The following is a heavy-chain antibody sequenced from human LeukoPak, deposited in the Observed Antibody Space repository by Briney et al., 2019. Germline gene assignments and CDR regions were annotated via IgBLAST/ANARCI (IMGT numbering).Heavy chain of an antibody. CDR3: ATYQDSSWRPDAFDI. J-gene: IGHJ3*02. Sequence: GGSLRLSCAASGFTFDDYAMHWVRQAPGKGLEWVSLISWDGGSTYYADSVKGRFTISRDNSKNSLYLQMNSLIAEDTALYYCATYQDSSWRPDAFDIWGQGTMVTVSS. CDR2: ISWDGGST. CDR1: GFTFDDYA. D-gene: IGHD6-13*01. V-gene: IGHV3-43D*03.